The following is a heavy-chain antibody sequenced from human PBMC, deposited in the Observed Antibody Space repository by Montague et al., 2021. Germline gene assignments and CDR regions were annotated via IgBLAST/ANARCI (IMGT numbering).Heavy chain of an antibody. V-gene: IGHV3-74*01. Sequence: SLRLSCAVSGFAFSNYWMHWVRQAPGKGLVWVSRIQTDGTSTDYADSVKGRFTISRDNAKSTLYLQVNSLRAEDTAVYYCARVGLGGGPNFDYWGQGTLVTVSS. CDR3: ARVGLGGGPNFDY. J-gene: IGHJ4*02. D-gene: IGHD1-26*01. CDR2: IQTDGTST. CDR1: GFAFSNYW.